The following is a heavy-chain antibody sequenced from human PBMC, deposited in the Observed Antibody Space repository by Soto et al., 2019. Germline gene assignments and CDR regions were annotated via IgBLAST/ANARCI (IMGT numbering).Heavy chain of an antibody. CDR1: GYTFTSYY. CDR3: AREYDFWSGLTPGPND. J-gene: IGHJ4*02. CDR2: INPSGGST. D-gene: IGHD3-3*01. V-gene: IGHV1-46*01. Sequence: ASVKVSCKASGYTFTSYYMHWVRQAPGQGLEWMGIINPSGGSTSYAQKFQGRVTMTRDTSTSTVYMELSSLRSEDTAVYYCAREYDFWSGLTPGPNDWGQGTLVTVAS.